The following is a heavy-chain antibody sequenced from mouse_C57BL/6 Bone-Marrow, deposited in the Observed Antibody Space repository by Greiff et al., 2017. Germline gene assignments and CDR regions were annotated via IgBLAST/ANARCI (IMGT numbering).Heavy chain of an antibody. J-gene: IGHJ4*01. CDR3: AKNSLYGFYAMDY. CDR1: GFSLTSYG. Sequence: QVQLQQSGPGLVQPSQSLSITCTVSGFSLTSYGVHWVSQSPGKGLEWLGVIWRGGSTDYNAAFMSRLSITKDNSKSQVFFKMNSLQADDTAIYYCAKNSLYGFYAMDYWGQGTSVTVSS. D-gene: IGHD2-2*01. CDR2: IWRGGST. V-gene: IGHV2-5*01.